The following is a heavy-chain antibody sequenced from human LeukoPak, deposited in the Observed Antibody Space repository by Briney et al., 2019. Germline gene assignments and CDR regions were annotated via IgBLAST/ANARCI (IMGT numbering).Heavy chain of an antibody. D-gene: IGHD3-10*01. CDR1: GFTFSSYG. Sequence: GGSLRLSCAASGFTFSSYGMHWVRQAPGKGLEWVAVISYDGSNKYYADSVKGRFTISRDNSKNTLYLQMNSLRAEDTAVYYCAKDPYSGSGSYTHHYYYYYGMDVWGQGTTVTVSS. CDR2: ISYDGSNK. V-gene: IGHV3-30*18. J-gene: IGHJ6*02. CDR3: AKDPYSGSGSYTHHYYYYYGMDV.